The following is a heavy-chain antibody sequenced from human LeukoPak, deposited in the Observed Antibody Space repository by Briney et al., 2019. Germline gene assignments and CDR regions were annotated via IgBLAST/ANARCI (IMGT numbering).Heavy chain of an antibody. V-gene: IGHV3-30*18. CDR1: GFTFSTYA. CDR2: ISYDGSNK. Sequence: GGTLRLSCAASGFTFSTYAMSWVRQAPGKGLEWVAVISYDGSNKYYADSVKGRFTISRDNSKNTLYLQMNSLRAEDTAVYYCAKDRYYGSGSHLDYWGQGTLVTVSS. J-gene: IGHJ4*02. CDR3: AKDRYYGSGSHLDY. D-gene: IGHD3-10*01.